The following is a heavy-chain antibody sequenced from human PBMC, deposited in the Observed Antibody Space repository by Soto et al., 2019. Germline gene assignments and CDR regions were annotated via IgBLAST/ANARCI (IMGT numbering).Heavy chain of an antibody. CDR3: ARHDGSGSIHY. V-gene: IGHV4-59*08. CDR2: IYYSGST. Sequence: PPEAPSLPLTGSGGSLRSYYLGLFRQPPGKGLEWIGYIYYSGSTNYNPSLKSRVTISVDTSKNQFSLKLSSVTAADTAVYYCARHDGSGSIHYWGQGTLVTVSS. J-gene: IGHJ4*02. D-gene: IGHD3-10*01. CDR1: GGSLRSYY.